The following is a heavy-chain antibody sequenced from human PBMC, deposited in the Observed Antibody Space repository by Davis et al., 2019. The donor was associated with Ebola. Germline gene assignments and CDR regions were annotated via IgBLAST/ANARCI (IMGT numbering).Heavy chain of an antibody. CDR3: AKGTIFDI. J-gene: IGHJ3*02. D-gene: IGHD3-3*01. CDR2: ISGRGEDT. Sequence: GESLKISCAASGFSFWSYAMSWVRQAPGKGLECVSFISGRGEDTYYADSVKGRFTISRDNSKNTLYLQMNSLRAEDTAVYYCAKGTIFDIWGQGTMVTVSS. CDR1: GFSFWSYA. V-gene: IGHV3-23*01.